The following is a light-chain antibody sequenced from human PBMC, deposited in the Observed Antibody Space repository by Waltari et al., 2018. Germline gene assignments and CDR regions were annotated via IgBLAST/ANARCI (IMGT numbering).Light chain of an antibody. CDR2: VNSVGSH. J-gene: IGLJ3*02. CDR3: QTGGHGTWV. V-gene: IGLV4-69*01. Sequence: QQPGKGPGYLVEVNSVGSHRRGDEIPDRFSGSSSGAERYLNISSLQSEDEADYYCQTGGHGTWVFGGGTKLTVL.